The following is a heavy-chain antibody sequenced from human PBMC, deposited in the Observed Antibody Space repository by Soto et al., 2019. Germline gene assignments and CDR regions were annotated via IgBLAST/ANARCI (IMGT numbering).Heavy chain of an antibody. V-gene: IGHV1-69*02. CDR1: GGTFSSYT. Sequence: QVQLVQSGAEVKKPGSSVKVSCKASGGTFSSYTISWVRQAPGQGLEWMGRIIPILGIANYAQKFQGRVTITPDKSTSTAYMELSSLRSEDTAVYYCARSSGGYGDYLTYFDYWGQGTLVTVSS. CDR3: ARSSGGYGDYLTYFDY. CDR2: IIPILGIA. D-gene: IGHD4-17*01. J-gene: IGHJ4*02.